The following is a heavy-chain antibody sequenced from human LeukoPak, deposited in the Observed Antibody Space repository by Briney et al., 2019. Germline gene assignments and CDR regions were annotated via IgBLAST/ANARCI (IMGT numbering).Heavy chain of an antibody. CDR3: ARVIFGNRSSYDSHDAFDI. CDR2: IYHSGST. V-gene: IGHV4-30-2*01. CDR1: GGSISSGGYY. Sequence: PSETLSLTCTVSGGSISSGGYYWSWIRQPPGKGLEWIGYIYHSGSTYYNPSLKSRVTISVDRSKNQFSLKLSSVTAADTAVYYCARVIFGNRSSYDSHDAFDIWGQGTMVTVSS. D-gene: IGHD3-22*01. J-gene: IGHJ3*02.